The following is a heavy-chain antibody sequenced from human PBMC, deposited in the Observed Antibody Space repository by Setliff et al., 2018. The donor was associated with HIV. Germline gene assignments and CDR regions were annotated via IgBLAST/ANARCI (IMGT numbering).Heavy chain of an antibody. V-gene: IGHV4-34*01. CDR3: TRDLWGDDYYYNNMDV. CDR1: DGSFSSDY. D-gene: IGHD2-21*02. J-gene: IGHJ6*03. CDR2: INHSGST. Sequence: ASETLSLTCTVSDGSFSSDYWTWIRQPPGKGLEWIGEINHSGSTNYNPSLKSRVTISVDTSKNQFSLKLTSVTAADTAVYYCTRDLWGDDYYYNNMDVWGKGTTVTV.